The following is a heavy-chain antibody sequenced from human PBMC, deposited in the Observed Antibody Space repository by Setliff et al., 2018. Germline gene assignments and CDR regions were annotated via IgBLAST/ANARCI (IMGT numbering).Heavy chain of an antibody. CDR3: ARMSGFQYMDV. Sequence: PSETLSLTCTVSDGSLSTYYWSWIRQPPGKGLEWIGHVYYSGAANYNPSLKSRVTVSVDTSKNQFSLSLSSVTAADTAVYYCARMSGFQYMDVWGKGTTVTVSS. D-gene: IGHD3-3*01. J-gene: IGHJ6*03. V-gene: IGHV4-59*08. CDR2: VYYSGAA. CDR1: DGSLSTYY.